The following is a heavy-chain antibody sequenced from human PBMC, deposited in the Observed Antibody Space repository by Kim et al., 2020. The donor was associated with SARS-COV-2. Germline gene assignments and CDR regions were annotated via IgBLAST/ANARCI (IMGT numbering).Heavy chain of an antibody. CDR3: ARGLDFVGLQFGDFDY. J-gene: IGHJ4*02. CDR2: ISSSGSTI. CDR1: GFTFSDYY. V-gene: IGHV3-11*04. D-gene: IGHD2-15*01. Sequence: GGSLRLSCAASGFTFSDYYMSWIRQAPGKGLEWVSYISSSGSTIYYADSVKGRFTISRDNAKNSLYLQMNRLRAEDTAVYYCARGLDFVGLQFGDFDYWGQGTLVTVSS.